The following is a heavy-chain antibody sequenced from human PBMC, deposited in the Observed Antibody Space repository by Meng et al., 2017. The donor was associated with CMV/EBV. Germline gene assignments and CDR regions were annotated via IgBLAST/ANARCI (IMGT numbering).Heavy chain of an antibody. Sequence: KVSCKGSGYSFTSYWIGWVRQTPGKGLEWMGIIYPGDSDTRYSPSFQGQVTIPADKSISTAYLQWSSLKASDTAMYYCARGMVEIFGVVMRWFDPWGQGTLVTVSS. CDR3: ARGMVEIFGVVMRWFDP. V-gene: IGHV5-51*01. D-gene: IGHD3-3*01. CDR1: GYSFTSYW. J-gene: IGHJ5*02. CDR2: IYPGDSDT.